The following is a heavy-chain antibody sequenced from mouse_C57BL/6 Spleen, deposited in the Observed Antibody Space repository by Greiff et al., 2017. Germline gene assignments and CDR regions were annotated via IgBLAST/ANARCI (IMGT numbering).Heavy chain of an antibody. CDR2: IYPGGGYT. J-gene: IGHJ2*01. D-gene: IGHD1-1*01. CDR3: ARGDGSSFDY. Sequence: VNVVESGAELVRPGTSVKMSCKASGYTFTNYWIGWAKQRPGHGLEWIGDIYPGGGYTNYNEKFKGKATLTADKSSSTAYMQFSSLTSEDSAIYYCARGDGSSFDYWGQGTTLTVSS. CDR1: GYTFTNYW. V-gene: IGHV1-63*01.